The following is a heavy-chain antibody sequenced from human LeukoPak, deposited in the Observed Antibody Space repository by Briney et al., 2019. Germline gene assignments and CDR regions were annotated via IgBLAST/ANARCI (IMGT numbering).Heavy chain of an antibody. J-gene: IGHJ5*02. V-gene: IGHV3-30*02. CDR3: AKDPFPKGQFDP. CDR2: IRYDGSNK. D-gene: IGHD2/OR15-2a*01. Sequence: PGGSLRLSCAASGFTFSSYGMHWVRQAPGKGLEWVAFIRYDGSNKYYVDSVKGRFTISRDNSKNTLYLQMNSLRAEDTAVYYCAKDPFPKGQFDPWGQGTLVTVSS. CDR1: GFTFSSYG.